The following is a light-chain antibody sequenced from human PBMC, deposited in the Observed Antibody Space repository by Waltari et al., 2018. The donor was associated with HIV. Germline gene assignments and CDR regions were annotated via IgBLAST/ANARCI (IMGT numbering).Light chain of an antibody. V-gene: IGLV1-47*01. CDR2: RDN. J-gene: IGLJ3*02. CDR1: SANVGNT. Sequence: QSVLTQPPSASGTPGQRVTISCSGSSANVGNTVSWYQQLPGPAPKVLIYRDNQRPSGVPDRFSGSRSGTSASLDVSGLRSEDEANYFCAAWDDILSGWVFGGGTKLTVL. CDR3: AAWDDILSGWV.